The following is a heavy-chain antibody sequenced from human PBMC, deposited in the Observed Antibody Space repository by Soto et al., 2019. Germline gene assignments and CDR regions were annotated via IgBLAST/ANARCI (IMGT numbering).Heavy chain of an antibody. Sequence: QVQLVQSGAEVKKPGASVKVSCKASGYTFTSYAMHWVRQAPGQRLEWMGWINAGNGNTKYSQKFQGRVSLTRDTSASTAYMELSSLRSEDTAVYYCARGDWWVGMNPWGQGTLVTVSS. D-gene: IGHD2-8*02. CDR3: ARGDWWVGMNP. CDR2: INAGNGNT. CDR1: GYTFTSYA. J-gene: IGHJ5*02. V-gene: IGHV1-3*01.